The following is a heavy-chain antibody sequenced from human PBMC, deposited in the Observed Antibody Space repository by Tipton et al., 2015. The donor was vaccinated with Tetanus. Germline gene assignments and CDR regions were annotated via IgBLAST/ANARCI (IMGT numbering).Heavy chain of an antibody. D-gene: IGHD3-16*01. V-gene: IGHV6-1*01. CDR2: TYFRSKWIT. CDR1: GDRVSSNSVA. J-gene: IGHJ4*02. CDR3: ARGGGGPPFDS. Sequence: LVKPTQTLSLTCAISGDRVSSNSVAWNWIRQSPSRGLEWLGRTYFRSKWITDFAPSVKSRITIEPDTSKNQFFLQPHSVTPDDTAVYFCARGGGGPPFDSWGQGTLVPVSS.